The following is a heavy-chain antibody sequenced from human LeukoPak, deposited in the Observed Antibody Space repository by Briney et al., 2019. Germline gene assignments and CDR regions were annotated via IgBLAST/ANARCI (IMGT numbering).Heavy chain of an antibody. D-gene: IGHD6-13*01. Sequence: GGSLRLSCAASGFTFSSYEMNWVRQAPGKGLEWVSYISSSGSTIYYADSVKGRFTISRDNAKNSLYLQMNSLRAEDTAVYYCASLAAGADFDYWGQGTLVTVSS. CDR3: ASLAAGADFDY. V-gene: IGHV3-48*03. CDR2: ISSSGSTI. J-gene: IGHJ4*02. CDR1: GFTFSSYE.